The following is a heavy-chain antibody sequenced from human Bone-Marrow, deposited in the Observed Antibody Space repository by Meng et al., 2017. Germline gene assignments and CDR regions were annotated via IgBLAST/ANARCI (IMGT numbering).Heavy chain of an antibody. D-gene: IGHD3-22*01. CDR1: GFTFSSYW. V-gene: IGHV3-74*01. CDR3: ARSYYYDSSGYSARYYYYGMDV. Sequence: GESLKISCAASGFTFSSYWMHWVRQAPGKGLVWVSRINSDGSSTSYADSVKGRFTISRDNAKNTLYLQMNSLRAEDTAVYYCARSYYYDSSGYSARYYYYGMDVWGQGTMVTVSS. CDR2: INSDGSST. J-gene: IGHJ6*02.